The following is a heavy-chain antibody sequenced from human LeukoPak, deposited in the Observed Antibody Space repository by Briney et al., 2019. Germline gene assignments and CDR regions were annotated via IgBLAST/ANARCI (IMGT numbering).Heavy chain of an antibody. CDR3: ARGTLGAWGW. D-gene: IGHD6-19*01. CDR2: ISSSSNYI. J-gene: IGHJ4*02. CDR1: GFTFSRYA. Sequence: GGSLRLSCAASGFTFSRYAMSWVRQAPGKGLEWVSSISSSSNYIHYADSVKGRFTISRDNAKNSLYLQMNSLRAEDTAVYFCARGTLGAWGWWGQGTLVTVSA. V-gene: IGHV3-21*01.